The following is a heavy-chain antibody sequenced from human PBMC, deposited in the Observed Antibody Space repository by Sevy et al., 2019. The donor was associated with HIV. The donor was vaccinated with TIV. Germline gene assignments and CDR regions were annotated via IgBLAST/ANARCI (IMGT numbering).Heavy chain of an antibody. V-gene: IGHV3-23*01. CDR3: ANETNGGWLNWFDP. D-gene: IGHD6-19*01. Sequence: GGSLRLSCAASGFTFSSYAMSWVRQAPGKGLEWVSAISGSGGSTYYADSVKGRFTISRDNAKNTLYLQMNSLRAEDTAVYYCANETNGGWLNWFDPWGQGTLVTVSS. CDR2: ISGSGGST. CDR1: GFTFSSYA. J-gene: IGHJ5*02.